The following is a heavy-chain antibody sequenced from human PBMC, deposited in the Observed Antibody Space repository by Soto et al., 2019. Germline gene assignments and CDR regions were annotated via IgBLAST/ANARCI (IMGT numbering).Heavy chain of an antibody. CDR1: GFSLSTSGMC. V-gene: IGHV2-70*11. CDR2: IDWDDDK. D-gene: IGHD6-13*01. Sequence: SGPTLVNPTQTLTLTCTFSGFSLSTSGMCVNRVRQPPGKALEWLARIDWDDDKYYSTSLKTRLTISKDTSKNQVVLTMTNMDPVDTATYYCARMERYSSSWFRVDYWGQGALVTVSS. CDR3: ARMERYSSSWFRVDY. J-gene: IGHJ4*02.